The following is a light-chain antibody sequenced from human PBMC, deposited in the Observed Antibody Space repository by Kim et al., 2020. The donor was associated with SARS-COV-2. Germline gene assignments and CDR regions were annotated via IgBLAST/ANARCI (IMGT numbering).Light chain of an antibody. CDR1: RRLIYSDGNIY. V-gene: IGKV2-30*01. J-gene: IGKJ4*01. CDR2: RVS. Sequence: DVVLTQSPPSLPVTLGQPASISCRSSRRLIYSDGNIYLDWFHQRPGQSPRRLIFRVSNRDSGVPDRFSGIGSDTDFTLKISRVEAEDVGIYYCMQGTHWPLTFGGGTRVEIK. CDR3: MQGTHWPLT.